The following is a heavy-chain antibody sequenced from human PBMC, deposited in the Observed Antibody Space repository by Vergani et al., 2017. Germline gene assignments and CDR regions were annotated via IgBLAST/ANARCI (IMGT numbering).Heavy chain of an antibody. CDR3: AREYSSTSGRAFDF. V-gene: IGHV3-48*01. CDR1: GFRFRSYG. CDR2: VSTGTKSQ. Sequence: VQLVESGGGVVQPGRSLRLSCAASGFRFRSYGMNWVRQAPGKGLEWVSFVSTGTKSQSYAESVKGRFTISRDSAKNSLYLQMDSLRAEDTAVYYCAREYSSTSGRAFDFWGQGTKVTVSS. D-gene: IGHD2-2*01. J-gene: IGHJ3*01.